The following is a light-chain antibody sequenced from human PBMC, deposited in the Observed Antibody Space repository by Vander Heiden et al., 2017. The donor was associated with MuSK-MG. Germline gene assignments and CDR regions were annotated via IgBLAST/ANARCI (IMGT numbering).Light chain of an antibody. CDR2: DVS. CDR1: SSDVGGYNY. CDR3: SSYRSSSTLA. Sequence: QSALTQPASVSGSPGQSITISCTGTSSDVGGYNYVSWYQQHPGKAPKLMIYDVSNRPSGASNRFSGSKSGNTASLTISGLQAEDEADYYCSSYRSSSTLAFGGGTKLTVL. J-gene: IGLJ2*01. V-gene: IGLV2-14*01.